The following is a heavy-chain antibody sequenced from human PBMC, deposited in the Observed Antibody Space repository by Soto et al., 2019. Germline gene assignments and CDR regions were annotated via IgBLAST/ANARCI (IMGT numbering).Heavy chain of an antibody. Sequence: GGSLRLSCAVSGFTISNIWMHWVRQAPGKGLVSVSRIKRDGSTTDYADSVKGRFTVSRDNVKNTLYLQMSSLRAEDTAVYYYASGIIRGTNFWGQGTLVTVSS. CDR1: GFTISNIW. V-gene: IGHV3-74*01. J-gene: IGHJ4*02. CDR3: ASGIIRGTNF. CDR2: IKRDGSTT. D-gene: IGHD3-10*01.